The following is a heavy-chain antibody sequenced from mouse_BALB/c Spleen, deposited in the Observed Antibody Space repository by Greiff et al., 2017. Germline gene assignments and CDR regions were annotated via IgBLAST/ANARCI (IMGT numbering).Heavy chain of an antibody. CDR2: INPSNGGT. D-gene: IGHD1-1*01. CDR1: GYTFTSYY. Sequence: QVQLQQSGAELVKPGASVKLSCKASGYTFTSYYMYWVKQRPGQGLEWIGEINPSNGGTNFNEKFKSKATLTVDKSSSTAYMQLSSLTSEDSAVYYCTKNYYGSSYGFAYWGQGTLVTVSA. V-gene: IGHV1S81*02. J-gene: IGHJ3*01. CDR3: TKNYYGSSYGFAY.